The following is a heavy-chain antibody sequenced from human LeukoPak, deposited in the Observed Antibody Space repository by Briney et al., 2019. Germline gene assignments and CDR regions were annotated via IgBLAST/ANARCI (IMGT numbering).Heavy chain of an antibody. CDR3: ARGGSGSIIRFGEFPYYYYGMDV. Sequence: ASVKVSCKASGYTFTSYYMHWVRQAPGQGLEWMGIINPSGGSTSYAQKFQGRVTMTRDTSTSTVYMELSSLRSEDTAVYYCARGGSGSIIRFGEFPYYYYGMDVWGQGTTVTVSS. CDR2: INPSGGST. CDR1: GYTFTSYY. D-gene: IGHD3-10*01. V-gene: IGHV1-46*01. J-gene: IGHJ6*02.